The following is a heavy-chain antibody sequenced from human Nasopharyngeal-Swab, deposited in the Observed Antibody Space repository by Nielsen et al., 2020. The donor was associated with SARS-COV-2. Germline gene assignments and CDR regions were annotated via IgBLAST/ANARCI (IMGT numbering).Heavy chain of an antibody. Sequence: ASVKVSCQASGYTFTSYAINWLRQAPGQGPEWMGWIATPTGHPTYAQGFTGRFVFSLDTSVATAYLHINSLKTEDTAIYYCVRDQAMARPNWFDPWGQGTLVTVSS. J-gene: IGHJ5*02. D-gene: IGHD5-18*01. CDR1: GYTFTSYA. CDR3: VRDQAMARPNWFDP. V-gene: IGHV7-4-1*02. CDR2: IATPTGHP.